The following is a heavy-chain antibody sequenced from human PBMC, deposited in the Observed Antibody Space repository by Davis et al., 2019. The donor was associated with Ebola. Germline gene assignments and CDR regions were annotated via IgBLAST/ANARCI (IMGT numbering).Heavy chain of an antibody. CDR1: GYRFTTHW. Sequence: GESLKISCRALGYRFTTHWIGWARQMPGKGLEWMGIIYPGDSQTIYSPSFQGQVTISVDKSTNTAYLQWSRLKASDTAIYYCARHQNYFNSSGYYDASDIWGQGTMVTVSS. V-gene: IGHV5-51*01. D-gene: IGHD3-22*01. J-gene: IGHJ3*02. CDR3: ARHQNYFNSSGYYDASDI. CDR2: IYPGDSQT.